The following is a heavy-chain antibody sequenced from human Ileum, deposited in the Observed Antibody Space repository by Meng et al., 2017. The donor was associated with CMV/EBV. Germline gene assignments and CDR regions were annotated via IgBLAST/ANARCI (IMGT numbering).Heavy chain of an antibody. V-gene: IGHV3-23*01. D-gene: IGHD2-15*01. Sequence: GFIFSNYAMSWVRQAPGKGLEWVSVLSDNGGNTYYADSVKGRFTISRDNSKNTLYLQMNSLRAEDTAVYYCAKSPGSCSGGTCYPRDWGQGTLVTVSS. CDR1: GFIFSNYA. CDR2: LSDNGGNT. CDR3: AKSPGSCSGGTCYPRD. J-gene: IGHJ4*02.